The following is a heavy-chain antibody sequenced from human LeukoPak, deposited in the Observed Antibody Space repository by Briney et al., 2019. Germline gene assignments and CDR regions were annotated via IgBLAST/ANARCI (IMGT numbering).Heavy chain of an antibody. CDR3: ARRNVENYYDSSGYYYF. V-gene: IGHV4-39*01. CDR2: IYYSGST. CDR1: GGSISSSSYY. Sequence: PSETLSLTCTVSGGSISSSSYYWGWIRQPPGKGLEWIGSIYYSGSTYYNPSLKSRVTISVDTSKNQFSLKLSSVTAADTAVYYCARRNVENYYDSSGYYYFWGQGTLVTVSS. J-gene: IGHJ4*02. D-gene: IGHD3-22*01.